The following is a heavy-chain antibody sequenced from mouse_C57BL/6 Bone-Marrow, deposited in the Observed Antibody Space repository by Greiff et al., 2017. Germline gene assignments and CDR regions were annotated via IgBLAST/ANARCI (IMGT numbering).Heavy chain of an antibody. CDR2: INPSSGYT. J-gene: IGHJ4*01. V-gene: IGHV1-4*01. CDR1: GYTFTSYT. CDR3: ASLYGTYCYYAMDY. D-gene: IGHD2-1*01. Sequence: QVQLQQSGAELARPGASVKMSCKASGYTFTSYTMHWVKQRPGQGLEWIGYINPSSGYTKYNQKFKDKATLTADKSSSTAYMQLSRLTSEDSAVYYCASLYGTYCYYAMDYWGQGTSVTVSS.